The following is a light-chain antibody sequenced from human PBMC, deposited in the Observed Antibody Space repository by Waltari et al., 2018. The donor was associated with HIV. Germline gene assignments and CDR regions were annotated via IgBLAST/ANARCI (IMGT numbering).Light chain of an antibody. J-gene: IGKJ3*01. Sequence: EIVMTQSPVTLSVSPGERATLSCRASQSVSSKLAWYQQKPGQAPRLLIYGASSRATGIPERFSGTGSGTDFTLTVSRLEPEDFAVYFCQQYDSSPFTFGPGTKVDIK. CDR2: GAS. V-gene: IGKV3-20*01. CDR1: QSVSSK. CDR3: QQYDSSPFT.